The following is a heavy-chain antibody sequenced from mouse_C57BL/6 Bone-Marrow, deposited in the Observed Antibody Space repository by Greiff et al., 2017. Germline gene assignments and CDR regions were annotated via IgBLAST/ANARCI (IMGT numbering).Heavy chain of an antibody. Sequence: VQLQQSGAELVKPGASVKISCKASGYAFSSYWMNWVKQRPGKGLEWIGQIYPGDGDTNYNGKFKGKATLTADKSSSTAYMQLSSLTSEDSAVYFCARCFYYSNYNYAMDYWGQGTSVTVSS. CDR3: ARCFYYSNYNYAMDY. V-gene: IGHV1-80*01. CDR2: IYPGDGDT. D-gene: IGHD2-5*01. J-gene: IGHJ4*01. CDR1: GYAFSSYW.